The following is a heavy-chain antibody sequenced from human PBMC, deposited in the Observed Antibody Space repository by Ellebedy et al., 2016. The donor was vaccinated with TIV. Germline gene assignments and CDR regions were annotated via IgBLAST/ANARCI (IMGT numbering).Heavy chain of an antibody. D-gene: IGHD2-2*03. CDR3: SKVPVGFCNRPFCFYLDD. CDR2: LSHDGRHT. Sequence: GESLKISCATYGFPFRNSAIHWVRQAPGKGLAWVAVLSHDGRHTDFADSVKGRFTISRDNSKNTLYLQMNTLRPEDTAVYYCSKVPVGFCNRPFCFYLDDWGQGTLDSVSS. J-gene: IGHJ4*02. CDR1: GFPFRNSA. V-gene: IGHV3-30*04.